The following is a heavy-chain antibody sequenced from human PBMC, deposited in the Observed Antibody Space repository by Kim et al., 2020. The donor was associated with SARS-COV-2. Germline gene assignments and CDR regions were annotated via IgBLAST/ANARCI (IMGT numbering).Heavy chain of an antibody. D-gene: IGHD3-3*01. J-gene: IGHJ4*02. CDR3: ARRFRGTSIRFLGLHQFDF. CDR2: VSYTGST. V-gene: IGHV4-39*01. CDR1: GGSISSSSYC. Sequence: SETLSLTCTVSGGSISSSSYCWVWLRQPPGKGREGFGYVSYTGSTYYTPTIKGRFTIAVYTIKNQFTLNHSSVTAPDTAVYSCARRFRGTSIRFLGLHQFDFWGQGTLVTVSS.